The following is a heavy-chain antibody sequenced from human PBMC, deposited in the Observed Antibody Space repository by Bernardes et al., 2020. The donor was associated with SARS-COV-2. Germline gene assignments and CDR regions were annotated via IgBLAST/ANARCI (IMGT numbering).Heavy chain of an antibody. Sequence: VGSLILSCTASGFTFSSYWMHWGRQVPGQGLVWVSRITPDGSNTDYADSVKGRFTISRDNAKNTVYLQMNSLRAEDTAVYYCATGGFGGSAPGMDAWGQGTTVTVSS. CDR1: GFTFSSYW. V-gene: IGHV3-74*01. CDR2: ITPDGSNT. J-gene: IGHJ6*02. CDR3: ATGGFGGSAPGMDA. D-gene: IGHD5-12*01.